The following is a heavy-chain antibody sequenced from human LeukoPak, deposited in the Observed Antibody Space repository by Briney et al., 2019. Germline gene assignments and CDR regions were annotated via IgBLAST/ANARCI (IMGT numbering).Heavy chain of an antibody. CDR1: GFTFSSYW. Sequence: GGSLRLSCAASGFTFSSYWMSWVRQAPGKGPEWVANIKQDGSEKYYVDSVKGRFTISRDNAKNSLYLQMNSLRAEDTAVYYCARDLPAAGTYYYYGMDVWGQGTTVTVSS. J-gene: IGHJ6*02. D-gene: IGHD6-13*01. CDR3: ARDLPAAGTYYYYGMDV. V-gene: IGHV3-7*03. CDR2: IKQDGSEK.